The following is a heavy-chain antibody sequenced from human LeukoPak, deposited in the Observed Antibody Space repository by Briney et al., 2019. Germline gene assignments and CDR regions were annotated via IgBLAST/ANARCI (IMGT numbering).Heavy chain of an antibody. CDR2: IRSNRFGGTA. V-gene: IGHV3-49*04. Sequence: GGSLRLSCTVCGFTFNDYGVNWVRQAQGKGLEWLGYIRSNRFGGTAEYAASVKGRMSISKDDSEYIVYLQVDSLKTEDTAMSYCTRDYHQDRWGQGTLVTVSS. CDR3: TRDYHQDR. D-gene: IGHD1-14*01. J-gene: IGHJ4*02. CDR1: GFTFNDYG.